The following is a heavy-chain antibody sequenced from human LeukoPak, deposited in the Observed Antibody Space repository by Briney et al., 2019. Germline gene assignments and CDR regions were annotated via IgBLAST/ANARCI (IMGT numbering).Heavy chain of an antibody. CDR1: GFTFSTFA. CDR3: ARVIIGEAFDI. D-gene: IGHD2/OR15-2a*01. CDR2: ISWNSGSI. Sequence: LRLSCEASGFTFSTFAMIWVRQPPGKGLEWVSGISWNSGSIGYADSVKGRFTISRDNAKNSLYLQMNSLRAEDTAVYYCARVIIGEAFDIWGQGTMVTVSS. V-gene: IGHV3-9*01. J-gene: IGHJ3*02.